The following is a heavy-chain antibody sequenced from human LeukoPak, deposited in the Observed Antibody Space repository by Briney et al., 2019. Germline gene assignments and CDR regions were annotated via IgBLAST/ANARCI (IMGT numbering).Heavy chain of an antibody. Sequence: GGSLRLSCAASGFTFSDYYMSWIRQAPGKGLEWVSYISSSGSTIYYADSVKGRFTISRDNAKNSLYLQMNSRRAEDTAVYYCARAVRGVYHYFDYWGQGTLVTVSS. V-gene: IGHV3-11*01. J-gene: IGHJ4*02. CDR3: ARAVRGVYHYFDY. CDR2: ISSSGSTI. D-gene: IGHD3-10*01. CDR1: GFTFSDYY.